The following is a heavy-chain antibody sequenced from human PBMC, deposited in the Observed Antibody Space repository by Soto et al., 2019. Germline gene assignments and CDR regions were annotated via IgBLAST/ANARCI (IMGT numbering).Heavy chain of an antibody. CDR3: ARGVSDSSSWSTRKWFDP. D-gene: IGHD6-13*01. CDR1: GYTFTSYY. V-gene: IGHV1-46*01. Sequence: ASVKVSCKASGYTFTSYYMHWVQQAPGQGLEWMGIINPSGGSTSYAQKFQGRVTMTRDTSTSTVYMELSSLRSEDTAVYYCARGVSDSSSWSTRKWFDPWGQGTLVTVS. J-gene: IGHJ5*02. CDR2: INPSGGST.